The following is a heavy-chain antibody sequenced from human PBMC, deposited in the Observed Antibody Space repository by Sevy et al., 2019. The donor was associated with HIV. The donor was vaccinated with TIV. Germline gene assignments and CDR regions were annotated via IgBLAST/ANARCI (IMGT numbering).Heavy chain of an antibody. CDR3: VRGKRGDDTNDAFDL. V-gene: IGHV3-20*04. CDR1: GYNFDDFG. CDR2: VTWSGSTA. J-gene: IGHJ3*01. D-gene: IGHD4-17*01. Sequence: GGSLRLSCEASGYNFDDFGMNWVRQGPGKGLEWVSGVTWSGSTAGYADSVKGRFTISRDNAKNALYLQLNSLRAEDTALYYCVRGKRGDDTNDAFDLWGQGTFVTVSS.